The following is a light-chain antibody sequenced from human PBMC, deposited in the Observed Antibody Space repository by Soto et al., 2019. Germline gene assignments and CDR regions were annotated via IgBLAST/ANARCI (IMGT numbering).Light chain of an antibody. V-gene: IGKV3-20*01. CDR2: GAS. J-gene: IGKJ2*01. CDR1: QSVSSNY. CDR3: QQYGTSPGT. Sequence: EIVLTQSPGTLSLSPGERATLSCRASQSVSSNYLAWYQQKPGQAPRPLSYGASNRATGIPDRFSGSGSGTEFTLTISRLEPEDFAVYYCQQYGTSPGTFGQGTKLEIK.